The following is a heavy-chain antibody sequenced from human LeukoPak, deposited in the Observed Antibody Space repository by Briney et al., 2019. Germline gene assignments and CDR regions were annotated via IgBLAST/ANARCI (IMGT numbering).Heavy chain of an antibody. V-gene: IGHV4-59*08. D-gene: IGHD3-3*01. J-gene: IGHJ4*02. Sequence: SETLSLTCTVSGGSISSYYWSWIRQPPGKGLEWIGYISYSGSTNHNPSLKSRVTISADTPKSQFSLNLSSVTAADTAVYYCARRGFWSGYLDYWGQGTLVTVSS. CDR3: ARRGFWSGYLDY. CDR2: ISYSGST. CDR1: GGSISSYY.